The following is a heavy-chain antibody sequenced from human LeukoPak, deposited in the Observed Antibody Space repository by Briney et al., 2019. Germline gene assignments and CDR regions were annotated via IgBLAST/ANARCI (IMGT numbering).Heavy chain of an antibody. J-gene: IGHJ6*02. D-gene: IGHD2-15*01. CDR3: TTAKVVYRIMDV. Sequence: GGSLRLSCAASGFTFSGVWMNWVRQTPGKGLEMVARIKKMTEGGTTDYAALAKGRITISREDSKNTLYLQMNSLESEDTGVYYCTTAKVVYRIMDVWGQGTTVTVSS. CDR1: GFTFSGVW. V-gene: IGHV3-15*01. CDR2: IKKMTEGGTT.